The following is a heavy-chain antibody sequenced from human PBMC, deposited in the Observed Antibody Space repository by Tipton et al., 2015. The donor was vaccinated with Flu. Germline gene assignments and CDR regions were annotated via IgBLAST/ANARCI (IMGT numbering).Heavy chain of an antibody. J-gene: IGHJ4*02. Sequence: TLSLTCAVYGGSFSGYYWSWIRQPPGKGLEWIGEINHSGSTNYNPSPKSRVTISADTSKKQFSLKLNSVTAADTAVYFCATKFANWGVWEPRDYWGQGTLVTVSS. V-gene: IGHV4-34*01. CDR1: GGSFSGYY. D-gene: IGHD7-27*01. CDR3: ATKFANWGVWEPRDY. CDR2: INHSGST.